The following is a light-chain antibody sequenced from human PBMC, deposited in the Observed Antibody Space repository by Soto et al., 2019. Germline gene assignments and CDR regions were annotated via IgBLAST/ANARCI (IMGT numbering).Light chain of an antibody. CDR2: DVS. V-gene: IGLV2-14*03. Sequence: QTVVTQPASVSGSPGQSITISCTGTSSDVGGYNYVSWYQHHPGKAPKLMIYDVSSRPSGVSYRFSGSKSGNTASLTISGLQAEDEADYYCSSYTSSTTEVFGTGTKVTVL. CDR1: SSDVGGYNY. J-gene: IGLJ1*01. CDR3: SSYTSSTTEV.